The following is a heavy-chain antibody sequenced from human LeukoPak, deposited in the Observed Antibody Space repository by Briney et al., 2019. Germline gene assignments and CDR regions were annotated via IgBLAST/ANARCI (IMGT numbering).Heavy chain of an antibody. CDR1: GFTFSNHD. CDR3: ARRTQVPMSLGVIHTKHYFYMDV. Sequence: GGSLRLSCAGSGFTFSNHDMSWVRQGPGKGLERVSAISDSGRNTFYGDSVKGRFTVSRDNAKNTLYLQMNSLRAEDTAVYYCARRTQVPMSLGVIHTKHYFYMDVWGKGTSVTVSS. V-gene: IGHV3-23*01. CDR2: ISDSGRNT. D-gene: IGHD2-21*01. J-gene: IGHJ6*03.